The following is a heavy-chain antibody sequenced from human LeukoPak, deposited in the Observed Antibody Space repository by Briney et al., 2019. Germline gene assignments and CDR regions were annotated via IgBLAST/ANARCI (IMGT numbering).Heavy chain of an antibody. CDR3: AKGEWLAYKPFDY. CDR1: GFTFSSYA. CDR2: ISGSGGST. Sequence: QSGGSLGLSCAASGFTFSSYAMSWVRQAPGKGLEWVSAISGSGGSTYYADSVKGRFTISRDNSKNTLYLQMNSLRAEDTAVYYCAKGEWLAYKPFDYWGQGTLVTVSS. J-gene: IGHJ4*02. V-gene: IGHV3-23*01. D-gene: IGHD6-19*01.